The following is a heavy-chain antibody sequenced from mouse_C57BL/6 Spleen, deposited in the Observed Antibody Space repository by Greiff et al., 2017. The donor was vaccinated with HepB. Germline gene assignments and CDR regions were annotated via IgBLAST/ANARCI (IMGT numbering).Heavy chain of an antibody. Sequence: ESGAELVKPGASVKLSCTASGFNIKDYYMHWVKQRTEQGLEWIGRIDPEDGETKYAQKFKGKATITADKSSNPAYLQLSSLTSEDTAVYYCAREVLGSMDYWGQGTSVTVSS. CDR3: AREVLGSMDY. D-gene: IGHD3-1*01. CDR1: GFNIKDYY. J-gene: IGHJ4*01. CDR2: IDPEDGET. V-gene: IGHV14-2*01.